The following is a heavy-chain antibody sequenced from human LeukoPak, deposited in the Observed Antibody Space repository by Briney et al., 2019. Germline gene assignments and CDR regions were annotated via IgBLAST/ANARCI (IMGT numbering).Heavy chain of an antibody. CDR2: IRSIAYGGTT. D-gene: IGHD2-8*02. J-gene: IGHJ4*02. CDR3: ARDRVGCTGGSCYFGY. CDR1: GFTLGEYA. Sequence: GGCLRLSRAASGFTLGEYAMSGFREAPGKGLGWGGFIRSIAYGGTTKSAPSVKGRFTISRDDSKSIAYLQMNGRKTEDTAVYYCARDRVGCTGGSCYFGYWGQGTLVTVSS. V-gene: IGHV3-49*03.